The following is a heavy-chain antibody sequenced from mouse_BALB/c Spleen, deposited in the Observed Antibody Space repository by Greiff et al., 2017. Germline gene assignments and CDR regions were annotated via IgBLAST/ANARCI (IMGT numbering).Heavy chain of an antibody. J-gene: IGHJ1*01. D-gene: IGHD6-1*01. CDR1: GYAFSSSW. CDR2: IYPGDGDT. CDR3: ASPATFYGYFDV. Sequence: QVQLQQSGPELVKPGASVKISCKASGYAFSSSWMNWVKQRPGQGLEWIGRIYPGDGDTNYNGKFKGKATLTADKSSSTAYMQLSSLTSVDSAVYFCASPATFYGYFDVWGAGTTVTVSS. V-gene: IGHV1-82*01.